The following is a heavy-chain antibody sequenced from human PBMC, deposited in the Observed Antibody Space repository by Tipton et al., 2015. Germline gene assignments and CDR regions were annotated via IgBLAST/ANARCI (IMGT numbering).Heavy chain of an antibody. D-gene: IGHD3-3*01. CDR1: GYNFANSW. J-gene: IGHJ6*02. CDR3: ARLMTIFGVATSVGDYGLDV. CDR2: IYPGDSDT. V-gene: IGHV5-51*01. Sequence: VQLVQSGAEVKKPGESLKISCKGSGYNFANSWIAWVRQMPGKGLEWMGIIYPGDSDTRYSPSFQGQVTFSAEKSINTAFLQWSGLKASDTAIYYCARLMTIFGVATSVGDYGLDVWGQGTTVTVSS.